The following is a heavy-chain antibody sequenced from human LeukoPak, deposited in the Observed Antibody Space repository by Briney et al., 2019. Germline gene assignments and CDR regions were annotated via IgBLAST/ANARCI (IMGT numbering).Heavy chain of an antibody. D-gene: IGHD3-10*01. CDR1: GFTFSSYW. CDR3: AKDSYGGSGSYYLYSFDY. J-gene: IGHJ4*02. CDR2: INSDGSST. Sequence: GGSLRLSCAASGFTFSSYWMHWVRQAPGKGLVWVSRINSDGSSTSYADSVKGRFTISRDNANNLLYLEVNSLRPEDTALYYCAKDSYGGSGSYYLYSFDYWGQGTLVTVSS. V-gene: IGHV3-74*01.